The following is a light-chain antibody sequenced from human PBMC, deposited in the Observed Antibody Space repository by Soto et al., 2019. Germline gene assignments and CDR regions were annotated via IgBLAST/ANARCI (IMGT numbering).Light chain of an antibody. CDR3: GTWDSSLSGVV. J-gene: IGLJ2*01. Sequence: QSVLTQPPSVSAAPGQKVTISCSGSSSNIGNNYVSWYQQLPGTAPKLLIYENNKRPSGIPDRFSGSKSGTSATLGVTGLQTGDEADYYCGTWDSSLSGVVFGGGTMVTVL. CDR1: SSNIGNNY. CDR2: ENN. V-gene: IGLV1-51*02.